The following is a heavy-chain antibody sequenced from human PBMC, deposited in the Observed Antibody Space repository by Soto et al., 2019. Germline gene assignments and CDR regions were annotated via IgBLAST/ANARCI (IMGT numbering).Heavy chain of an antibody. J-gene: IGHJ4*02. Sequence: PGGSLRLSCAASEFTFSNYAMSWVRQAPGKGLEWVSSISDNGGTTYYADSVKGRFTISRDNSKNTLYLQMNSLRAEDTAVYYCAITLGGYSSGWYGSYFDYWGQGTLVTVSS. V-gene: IGHV3-23*01. CDR1: EFTFSNYA. CDR3: AITLGGYSSGWYGSYFDY. CDR2: ISDNGGTT. D-gene: IGHD6-19*01.